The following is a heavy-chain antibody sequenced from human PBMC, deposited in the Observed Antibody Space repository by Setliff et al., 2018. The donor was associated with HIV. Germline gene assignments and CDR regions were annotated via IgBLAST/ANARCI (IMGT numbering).Heavy chain of an antibody. CDR2: IYTSGST. CDR1: GGSISSGSYY. D-gene: IGHD3-22*01. CDR3: AREGPGGIYDSGGYHSDAFDI. J-gene: IGHJ3*02. V-gene: IGHV4-61*09. Sequence: SETLSLTCTVSGGSISSGSYYWSWIRQPAGKGLEWIGHIYTSGSTNYNPSLKSRVTISVDTPKNQFSLKLSSVTAADTAVYYCAREGPGGIYDSGGYHSDAFDIWGQGTMVTVSS.